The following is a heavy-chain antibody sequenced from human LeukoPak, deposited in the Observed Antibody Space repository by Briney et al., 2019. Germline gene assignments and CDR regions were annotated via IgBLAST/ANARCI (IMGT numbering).Heavy chain of an antibody. V-gene: IGHV1-18*01. J-gene: IGHJ6*03. Sequence: ASVKVSCKASGYTLTSYGISWVRQAPGQGLEWMGWISAYNGNTNYAQKLQGRVTMTTDTSTSTVYMELRSLRSDDTAVYYCARDSGSYSSSSYMDVWGKGTTVTVSS. CDR3: ARDSGSYSSSSYMDV. CDR1: GYTLTSYG. D-gene: IGHD6-13*01. CDR2: ISAYNGNT.